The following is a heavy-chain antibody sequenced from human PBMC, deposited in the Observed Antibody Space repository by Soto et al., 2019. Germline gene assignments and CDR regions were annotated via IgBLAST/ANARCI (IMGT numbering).Heavy chain of an antibody. CDR1: GFTFSNAW. CDR2: IKSNTDGGTT. CDR3: TPGKIPTDY. J-gene: IGHJ4*02. D-gene: IGHD2-2*02. Sequence: GGSLRLSCAASGFTFSNAWMTWVRQAPGKGLEWVGHIKSNTDGGTTDYAAPVKGRFTISRDDSENTLYLQMNSLTTEETAVYYCTPGKIPTDYWGQGTLVTVS. V-gene: IGHV3-15*01.